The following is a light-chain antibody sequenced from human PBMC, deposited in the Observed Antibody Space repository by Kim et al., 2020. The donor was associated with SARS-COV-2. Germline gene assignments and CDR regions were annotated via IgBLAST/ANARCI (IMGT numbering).Light chain of an antibody. CDR3: QPYDNLPLT. CDR2: DAS. V-gene: IGKV1-33*01. Sequence: DIQMTQSPSSLSASVGDRVTITCQASQDISNYLNWYQQKPGKAPKLLIDDASNLETGVPSRFSGSGSGTDFTFTISSLQPEDIATYYCQPYDNLPLTFGGGTKVDIK. J-gene: IGKJ4*01. CDR1: QDISNY.